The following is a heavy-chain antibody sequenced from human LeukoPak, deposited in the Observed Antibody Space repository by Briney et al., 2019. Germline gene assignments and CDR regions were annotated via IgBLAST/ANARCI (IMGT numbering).Heavy chain of an antibody. CDR3: AKGFDQVMYSTAFDI. Sequence: DSVEGRFTISRDSSENTLSLQMNSLRAEDTAVYYCAKGFDQVMYSTAFDIWGRGTMVTVSS. J-gene: IGHJ3*02. D-gene: IGHD2-21*01. V-gene: IGHV3-30*02.